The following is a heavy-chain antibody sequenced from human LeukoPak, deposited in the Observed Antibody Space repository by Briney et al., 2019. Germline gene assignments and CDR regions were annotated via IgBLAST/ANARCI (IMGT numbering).Heavy chain of an antibody. Sequence: GESLRLSCAASGFTFSNFGLNWVRQAPGKGLEWVAFISDNGRRTYYLESVEGLFTISRDDSKNTLYLQMNSLRVEDTAVYYCARDRIGKYSIDYWGQGTLVTVSS. V-gene: IGHV3-33*08. D-gene: IGHD2-15*01. J-gene: IGHJ4*02. CDR2: ISDNGRRT. CDR1: GFTFSNFG. CDR3: ARDRIGKYSIDY.